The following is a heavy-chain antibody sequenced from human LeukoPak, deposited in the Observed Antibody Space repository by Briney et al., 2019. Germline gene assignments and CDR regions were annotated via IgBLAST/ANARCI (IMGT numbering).Heavy chain of an antibody. Sequence: SETLSLTCAVYGGSLSGYYWSWVRQPPGKGLEWIGNIYYSGSTYYNSSLKSRVTISVDTSKNQFSRELTAVTAADTAVYYCAKFAVPVWFAPWGQGTLVTVSS. J-gene: IGHJ5*02. CDR3: AKFAVPVWFAP. CDR2: IYYSGST. V-gene: IGHV4-34*01. CDR1: GGSLSGYY.